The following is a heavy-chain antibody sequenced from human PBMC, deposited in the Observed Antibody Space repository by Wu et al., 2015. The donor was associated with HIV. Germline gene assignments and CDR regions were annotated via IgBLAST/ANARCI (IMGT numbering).Heavy chain of an antibody. CDR3: AREEYYYDNNYYYPPDY. V-gene: IGHV1-69*12. CDR2: IIPIFGTA. Sequence: QVQLVQSGAEVKKPGSSVKVSCKASGGTFSSYAISWVRQAPGQGLEWMGGIIPIFGTANYAQKFQGRVTITADESTSTAYMELSSLRSDDTAVYYCAREEYYYDNNYYYPPDYWGQGTLVTVSS. D-gene: IGHD3-22*01. J-gene: IGHJ4*02. CDR1: GGTFSSYA.